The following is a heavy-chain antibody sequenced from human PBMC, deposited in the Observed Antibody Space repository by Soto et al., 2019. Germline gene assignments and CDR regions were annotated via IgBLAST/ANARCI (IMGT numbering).Heavy chain of an antibody. CDR1: GFTFNSYG. D-gene: IGHD3-3*01. CDR3: AKPIDDFWSGYYGPLGY. CDR2: ISYDGSNK. Sequence: GSXRRSCASSGFTFNSYGMHWVRQAPGKVREWVPVISYDGSNKDYADSVKGRFIISRDNSKNTLYLQMNSLRAEDTAVYYCAKPIDDFWSGYYGPLGYWGQGTLVTVSS. J-gene: IGHJ4*02. V-gene: IGHV3-30*18.